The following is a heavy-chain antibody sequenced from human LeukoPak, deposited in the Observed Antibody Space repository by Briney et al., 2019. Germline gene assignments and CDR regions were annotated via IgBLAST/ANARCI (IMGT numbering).Heavy chain of an antibody. V-gene: IGHV3-7*01. J-gene: IGHJ6*02. D-gene: IGHD3-10*01. Sequence: GGSLKLSCAASGFTFSSYWMSWVRQAPGKGLEWVPNIEQDGSEKYYVDSVKGRFTISRDNAKNSLYLQMNSLRAEDTAVYYCARYHGSGRTYYYYGMDVWGQGTTVTVSS. CDR1: GFTFSSYW. CDR3: ARYHGSGRTYYYYGMDV. CDR2: IEQDGSEK.